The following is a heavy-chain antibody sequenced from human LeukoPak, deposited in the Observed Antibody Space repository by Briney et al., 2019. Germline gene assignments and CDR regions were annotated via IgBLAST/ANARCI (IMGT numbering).Heavy chain of an antibody. D-gene: IGHD3-22*01. CDR3: ARDGLDDSSGYYSFSFDY. Sequence: SETLSLTCTVSGGSISSYYWSWIRQPPGKGLEWIGYIYYSGSTNYNPSLKSRDTISVDTSKDQFSLKLSSVTAADTAVYYCARDGLDDSSGYYSFSFDYWGQGTLVTVSS. CDR2: IYYSGST. V-gene: IGHV4-59*01. J-gene: IGHJ4*02. CDR1: GGSISSYY.